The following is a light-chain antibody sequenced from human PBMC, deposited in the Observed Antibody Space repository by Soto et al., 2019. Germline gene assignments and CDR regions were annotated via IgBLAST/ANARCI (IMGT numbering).Light chain of an antibody. Sequence: EIVLTQSPGTLSLSPGERATLSCRASQSVSSGYLAWYQQKPGQAPRLLIYGASSRATGIPDRFSGSGSGTHFTLTISRLEPEDFAVYYCQQYGSSRTWTFGQGTKVEIK. CDR1: QSVSSGY. V-gene: IGKV3-20*01. CDR2: GAS. CDR3: QQYGSSRTWT. J-gene: IGKJ1*01.